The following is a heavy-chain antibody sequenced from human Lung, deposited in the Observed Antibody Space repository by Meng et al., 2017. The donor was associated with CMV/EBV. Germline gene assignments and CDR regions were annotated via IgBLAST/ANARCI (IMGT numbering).Heavy chain of an antibody. Sequence: SVXVSXXTPGGIFSSSAISWVRQAPGQGLEWMGGISPILGVANYAQKFQGRVTITTDTSKSTVYMDLRSLRSEDTAVYYCARIQRYCSRSSRSHFDGFDIWGQGXMVTVSS. CDR3: ARIQRYCSRSSRSHFDGFDI. CDR2: ISPILGVA. J-gene: IGHJ3*02. V-gene: IGHV1-69*10. CDR1: GGIFSSSA. D-gene: IGHD2-15*01.